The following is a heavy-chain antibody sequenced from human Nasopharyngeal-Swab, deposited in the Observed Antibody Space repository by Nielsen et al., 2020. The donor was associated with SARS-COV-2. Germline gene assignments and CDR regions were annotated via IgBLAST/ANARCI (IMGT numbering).Heavy chain of an antibody. CDR3: ARERDKYSGSYNFDY. V-gene: IGHV1-69*13. J-gene: IGHJ4*02. CDR2: IIPIFGTA. Sequence: SVKVSCKASGGTFSSYAISWARQAPGQGLEWMGGIIPIFGTANYAQKFQGRVTITADESTSTAYMELSSLRSEDTAVYYCARERDKYSGSYNFDYWGQGTLVTVSS. CDR1: GGTFSSYA. D-gene: IGHD1-26*01.